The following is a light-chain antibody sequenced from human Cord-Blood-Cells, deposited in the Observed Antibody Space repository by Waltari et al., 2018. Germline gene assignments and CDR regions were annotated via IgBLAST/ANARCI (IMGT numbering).Light chain of an antibody. V-gene: IGLV2-23*01. Sequence: QSALTQPASVSGSPGQSITISCTGTNSDVGSYNLVSWYQQHPGKAPKLMIYEGSKRPSGVSNRFAGSSSGNTASLTISALQAEDEADYYCCSYAGSSTWVFGGGTKLTVL. J-gene: IGLJ3*02. CDR1: NSDVGSYNL. CDR2: EGS. CDR3: CSYAGSSTWV.